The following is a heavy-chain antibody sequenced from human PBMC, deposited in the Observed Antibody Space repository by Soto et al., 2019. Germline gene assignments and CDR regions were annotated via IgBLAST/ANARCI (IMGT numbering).Heavy chain of an antibody. CDR1: GGTFSSYA. V-gene: IGHV1-69*13. CDR2: IIPIFGTA. Sequence: GASVKVSCKASGGTFSSYAISWVRQAPGQGLEWMGGIIPIFGTANYAQKFQGRVTITADESTSTAYMELSSLRSEDTAVYYCARDRGDIVVVPAAHFDYWGQGTLVTVSS. D-gene: IGHD2-2*01. J-gene: IGHJ4*02. CDR3: ARDRGDIVVVPAAHFDY.